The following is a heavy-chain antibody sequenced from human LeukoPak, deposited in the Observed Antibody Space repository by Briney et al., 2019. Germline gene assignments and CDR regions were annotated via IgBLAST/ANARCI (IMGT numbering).Heavy chain of an antibody. CDR1: GFTFGDYA. Sequence: PGRSLRLSCTASGFTFGDYAMGWFRQAPGKGLEWVGFIRSKAYGGTTEYAASVKGRFTISRDDSKSIAYLQMNSLKTEDTAVYYCTIEDCTNGVCYTLFDYWGQGTLVTVSS. D-gene: IGHD2-8*01. V-gene: IGHV3-49*03. CDR3: TIEDCTNGVCYTLFDY. CDR2: IRSKAYGGTT. J-gene: IGHJ4*02.